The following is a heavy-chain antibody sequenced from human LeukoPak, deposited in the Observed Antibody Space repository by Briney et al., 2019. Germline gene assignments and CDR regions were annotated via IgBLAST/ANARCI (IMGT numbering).Heavy chain of an antibody. CDR3: ASYSYYYDSSGYFDY. V-gene: IGHV4-59*01. Sequence: SETLSLTCTVSNGSMSSYFWSWTRQPPGKGLEWIGYIYYSGSANFNPSLKSRVTISVDTSKNQFSLKLSSVTAADTAVYYCASYSYYYDSSGYFDYWGQGTLVTVSS. CDR1: NGSMSSYF. CDR2: IYYSGSA. J-gene: IGHJ4*02. D-gene: IGHD3-22*01.